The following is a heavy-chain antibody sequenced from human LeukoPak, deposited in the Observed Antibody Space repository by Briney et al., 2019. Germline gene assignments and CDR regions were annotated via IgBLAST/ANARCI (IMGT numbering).Heavy chain of an antibody. CDR2: IDPSDSYT. J-gene: IGHJ4*02. V-gene: IGHV5-10-1*01. D-gene: IGHD3-10*01. CDR3: AGNYYGSGSYPLC. Sequence: GESLRISCKGSGYSFTSYWISWVRQMPGKGLEWMGRIDPSDSYTNYSPSFQGRVTISADKSISTAYLQWSSLKASDTAMYYCAGNYYGSGSYPLCWGQGTLVTVSS. CDR1: GYSFTSYW.